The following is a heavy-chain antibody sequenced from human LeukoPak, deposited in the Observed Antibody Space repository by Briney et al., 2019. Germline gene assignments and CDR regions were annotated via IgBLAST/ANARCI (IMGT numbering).Heavy chain of an antibody. J-gene: IGHJ4*02. Sequence: SETLSLTCAVYGGSFSGYYWSWIRQPPGKGLEGIGEINHSGSTNYNPSLTSRGTISVDPSKNQFSLRLSSVTAADTAVYYCARGRPPAGFTGFDYWGQGTLVTVSS. CDR3: ARGRPPAGFTGFDY. CDR1: GGSFSGYY. V-gene: IGHV4-34*01. D-gene: IGHD1-14*01. CDR2: INHSGST.